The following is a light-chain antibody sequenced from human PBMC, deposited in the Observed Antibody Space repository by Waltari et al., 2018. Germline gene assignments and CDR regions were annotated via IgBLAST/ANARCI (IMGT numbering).Light chain of an antibody. V-gene: IGLV2-11*01. J-gene: IGLJ3*02. CDR1: RRAVGGSNY. Sequence: SALPPPRSVSGSPGPSVPLSCLGPRRAVGGSNYVSWYQQHHGEAPKLRIFDGNKRPSGVPDRFSGSKSGNTASLTISGLQAEDEADYCCCSYAGSHGWVFGGGTNLAV. CDR3: CSYAGSHGWV. CDR2: DGN.